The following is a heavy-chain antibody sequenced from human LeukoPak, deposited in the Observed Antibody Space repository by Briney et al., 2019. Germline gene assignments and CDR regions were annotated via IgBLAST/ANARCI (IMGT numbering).Heavy chain of an antibody. J-gene: IGHJ5*02. CDR2: INPNTGGR. V-gene: IGHV1-2*02. CDR1: GYTFTAYY. Sequence: ASVKVSCKASGYTFTAYYIHWVRQAPGHGLEWMGWINPNTGGRSFAQNFQGRVTLTRDTSISVAYMELNSLRPDDTATYYCARSYSGSHYWWFDPWGQGTLVTVSS. D-gene: IGHD1-26*01. CDR3: ARSYSGSHYWWFDP.